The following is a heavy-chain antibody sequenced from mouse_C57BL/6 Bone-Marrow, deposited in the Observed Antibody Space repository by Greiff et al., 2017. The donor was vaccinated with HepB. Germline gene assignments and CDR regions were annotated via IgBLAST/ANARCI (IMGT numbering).Heavy chain of an antibody. Sequence: VQLKESGPVLVKPGASVKMSCKASGYTFTDYDMNWVKQSHGKSLEWIGVINPYNGGTSYNQKFKGKATLTVDKSSSTAHMELYSLTSEDSAVYYSARTDSSGHFDDWGQGTTLTVSS. CDR2: INPYNGGT. CDR1: GYTFTDYD. CDR3: ARTDSSGHFDD. J-gene: IGHJ2*01. D-gene: IGHD3-2*02. V-gene: IGHV1-19*01.